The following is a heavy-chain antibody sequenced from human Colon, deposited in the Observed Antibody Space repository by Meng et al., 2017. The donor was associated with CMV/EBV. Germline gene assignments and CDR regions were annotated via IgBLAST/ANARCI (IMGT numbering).Heavy chain of an antibody. J-gene: IGHJ4*02. D-gene: IGHD1-26*01. CDR3: ARDKGFLGGTFDY. CDR1: GFTFSSYT. Sequence: GESLKISCATSGFTFSSYTMHWVRQAPGKGLEWVSSIDTSGTKIYYADSVKGRFTVSRDDARDSLYLQLNSLRVEDTALYYCARDKGFLGGTFDYWGQGTLVTVSS. CDR2: IDTSGTKI. V-gene: IGHV3-21*01.